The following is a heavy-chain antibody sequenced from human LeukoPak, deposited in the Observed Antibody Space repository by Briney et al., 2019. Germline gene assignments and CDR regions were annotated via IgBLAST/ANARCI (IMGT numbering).Heavy chain of an antibody. V-gene: IGHV4-4*07. D-gene: IGHD3-9*01. J-gene: IGHJ5*02. Sequence: SETLSLTCTVSDHSINSYYWSWIRQPAGKGLEWIGRIYTSGTIYTSGSTNYNPSLKSRVTMSVDTSKKQVSLKLTSVTAADTAVYYCARAHYDILTAYYGGWFDPWGQGVLVALSS. CDR1: DHSINSYY. CDR3: ARAHYDILTAYYGGWFDP. CDR2: IYTSGTIYTSGST.